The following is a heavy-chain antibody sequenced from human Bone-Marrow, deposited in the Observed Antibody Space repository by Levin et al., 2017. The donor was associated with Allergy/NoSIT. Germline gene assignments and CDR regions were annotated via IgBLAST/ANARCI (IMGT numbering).Heavy chain of an antibody. CDR2: INPNSGGT. V-gene: IGHV1-2*06. CDR3: ARDVCEDYGDYRVWIGY. CDR1: GYTFTGYY. J-gene: IGHJ4*02. Sequence: GASVKVSCKASGYTFTGYYMHWVRQAPGQGLEWMGRINPNSGGTNYAQKFQGRVTMTRDTSISTAYMELSRLRSDDTAVYYCARDVCEDYGDYRVWIGYWGQGTLVTVSS. D-gene: IGHD4-17*01.